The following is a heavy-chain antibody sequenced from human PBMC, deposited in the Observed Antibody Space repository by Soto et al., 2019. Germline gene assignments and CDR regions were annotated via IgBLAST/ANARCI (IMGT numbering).Heavy chain of an antibody. V-gene: IGHV4-59*01. J-gene: IGHJ5*02. Sequence: PSETLSLTCTVSGGSISSYYWSWIRQPPGKGLEWIGYIYYSGSTNYAQKLQGRVTVTTDTSTSTAYMELRSLRSDDTAVYYCARAPTPWGQGTLVTVPS. CDR1: GGSISSYY. CDR2: IYYSGST. CDR3: ARAPTP.